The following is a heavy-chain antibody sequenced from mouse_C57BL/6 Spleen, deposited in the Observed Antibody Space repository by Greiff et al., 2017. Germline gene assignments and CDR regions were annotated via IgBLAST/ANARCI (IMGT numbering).Heavy chain of an antibody. V-gene: IGHV5-17*01. D-gene: IGHD2-5*01. Sequence: VQLQQSGGGLVKPGGSLKLSCAASGFTFSDYGMHWVRQAPEKGLEWVAYISSGSSTIYYADTVKGRFTISRDNAKNTLFLQMTSLRSEDTAMYYCARDYSNLFAYWGQGTLVTVSA. CDR1: GFTFSDYG. CDR3: ARDYSNLFAY. CDR2: ISSGSSTI. J-gene: IGHJ3*01.